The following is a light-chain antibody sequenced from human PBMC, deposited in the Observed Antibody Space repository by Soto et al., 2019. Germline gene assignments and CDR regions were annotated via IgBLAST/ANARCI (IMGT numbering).Light chain of an antibody. V-gene: IGKV3-15*01. CDR2: GAS. CDR3: QQYNNWPWT. Sequence: EIVMTQSPPTLSLSPGETATLSCTSSQSVSSNLAWYQQKPGQAPRLLIYGASTRATSFPARFSGSGSGTDFTLTISSLQSEDFAVYYCQQYNNWPWTFGQGTKVDIK. CDR1: QSVSSN. J-gene: IGKJ1*01.